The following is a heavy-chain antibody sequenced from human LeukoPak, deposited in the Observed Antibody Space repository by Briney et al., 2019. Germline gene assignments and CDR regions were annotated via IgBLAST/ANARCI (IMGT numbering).Heavy chain of an antibody. J-gene: IGHJ4*02. CDR2: IRYDGSNK. Sequence: GGSLRLSCAASEFSVGSNYMTWVRQAPGKGLEWVAFIRYDGSNKYYADSVKGRFTISRDNSKNTLYLQMNSLRAEDTAVYYCAKEGGASRFDYWGQGTLVTVSS. D-gene: IGHD5-12*01. V-gene: IGHV3-30*02. CDR3: AKEGGASRFDY. CDR1: EFSVGSNY.